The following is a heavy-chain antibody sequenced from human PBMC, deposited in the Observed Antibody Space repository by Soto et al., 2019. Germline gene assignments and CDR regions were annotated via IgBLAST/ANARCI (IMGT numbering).Heavy chain of an antibody. J-gene: IGHJ4*02. CDR2: ISGTGDST. D-gene: IGHD3-22*01. CDR3: AKDRDSSGYYYRNY. V-gene: IGHV3-23*01. Sequence: EVQLLESGGGLVQPGGSLRLSCAASGFTFSSYAMSWVRQAPGKGLEWVSAISGTGDSTYYADSVKGRFTISRDNSKNTLYLPINSLRAEDTAVYYCAKDRDSSGYYYRNYWGQGTLVTVSS. CDR1: GFTFSSYA.